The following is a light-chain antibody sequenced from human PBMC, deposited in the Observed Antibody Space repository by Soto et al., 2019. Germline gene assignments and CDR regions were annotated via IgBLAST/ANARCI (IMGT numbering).Light chain of an antibody. Sequence: EIGMTQSPATLSVSPGERATLSCRASQSVSSNLAWYQQKPGQAPRLLIYGASTRATGIPARFSGSGSGTEFTLTISSLQSEVFAGYYCQQYHNWLPARFGPGTKVDIK. CDR1: QSVSSN. CDR3: QQYHNWLPAR. J-gene: IGKJ3*01. CDR2: GAS. V-gene: IGKV3-15*01.